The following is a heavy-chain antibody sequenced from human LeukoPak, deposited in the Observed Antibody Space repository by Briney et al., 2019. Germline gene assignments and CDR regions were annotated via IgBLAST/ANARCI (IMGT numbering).Heavy chain of an antibody. J-gene: IGHJ2*01. CDR1: GGSISSYY. V-gene: IGHV4-59*01. Sequence: PSETLSLTCTVSGGSISSYYWSWIRQPPGKGLEWIGYIYYSGSTNYNPSLKSRVTISVDTSKNQFSLKLSSVTAADTAVYYCARDKALGDWYFDLWGRGTLVTVSS. CDR2: IYYSGST. CDR3: ARDKALGDWYFDL. D-gene: IGHD3-10*01.